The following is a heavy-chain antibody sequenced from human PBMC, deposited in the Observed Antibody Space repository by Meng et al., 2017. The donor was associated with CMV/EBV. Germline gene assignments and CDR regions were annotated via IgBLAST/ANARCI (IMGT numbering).Heavy chain of an antibody. V-gene: IGHV4-4*07. Sequence: SGGSISSYYWSWIRQPAGKGLEWIGRIYTSGSTNYNPSLKSRVTMSVDTSKNQFSLKLSSVTAADTAVYYCARSTIDMIAGAPSWFDPWGQGTLVTVSS. CDR3: ARSTIDMIAGAPSWFDP. CDR1: GGSISSYY. CDR2: IYTSGST. J-gene: IGHJ5*02. D-gene: IGHD6-13*01.